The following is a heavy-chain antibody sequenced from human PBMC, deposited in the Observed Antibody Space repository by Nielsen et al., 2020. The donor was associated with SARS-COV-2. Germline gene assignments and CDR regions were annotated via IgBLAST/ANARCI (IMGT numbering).Heavy chain of an antibody. CDR2: ISYDGSNK. CDR3: ARDQVGSSAGYFDY. CDR1: GFTFSSYA. D-gene: IGHD6-6*01. J-gene: IGHJ4*02. Sequence: GGSLRLSCAASGFTFSSYAMHWVRQAPGKGLEWVAVISYDGSNKYYADSVKGRFTISRDNSKNTLYLQMNSLRAEDTAAYYCARDQVGSSAGYFDYWGQGTLVTVSS. V-gene: IGHV3-30-3*01.